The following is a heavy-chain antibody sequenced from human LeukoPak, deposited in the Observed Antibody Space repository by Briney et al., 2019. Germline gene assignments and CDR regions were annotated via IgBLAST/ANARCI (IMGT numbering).Heavy chain of an antibody. J-gene: IGHJ4*02. Sequence: ASVKVSCKASGGTFSSYAISWVRQAPGQGLEWMGRIIPIFGTANYAQKFQGRVTITTDESTSTAYMELSSLRSEDTAVYYCARDDHIAGAGGGRANDYGAKETLSPVSS. CDR3: ARDDHIAGAGGGRANDY. V-gene: IGHV1-69*05. CDR2: IIPIFGTA. CDR1: GGTFSSYA. D-gene: IGHD2-15*01.